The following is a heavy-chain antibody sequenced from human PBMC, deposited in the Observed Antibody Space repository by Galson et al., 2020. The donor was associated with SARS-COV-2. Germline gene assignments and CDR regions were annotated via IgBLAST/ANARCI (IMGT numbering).Heavy chain of an antibody. CDR2: INPDRGGT. V-gene: IGHV1-2*06. J-gene: IGHJ4*02. CDR1: GFTFTQYY. Sequence: ASVKVSCKASGFTFTQYYIHWVRQAPGQGFAWMGRINPDRGGTWFPQKFQGRVTMSSDTSNNTVYMELRSLTSDDTATYFCTRIFRSGYRPPFDYWGQGTLVTVSS. D-gene: IGHD5-12*01. CDR3: TRIFRSGYRPPFDY.